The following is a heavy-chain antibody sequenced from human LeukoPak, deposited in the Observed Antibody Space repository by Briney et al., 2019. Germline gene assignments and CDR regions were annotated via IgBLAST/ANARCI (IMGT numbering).Heavy chain of an antibody. CDR2: IYYRGST. J-gene: IGHJ3*02. V-gene: IGHV4-30-4*01. CDR1: GGSISSGDYY. D-gene: IGHD3-22*01. Sequence: SETLSLTCTVSGGSISSGDYYWSWIRQPPGKGLEWIGYIYYRGSTYYNPSLKSRVTISVDTSKNQFSLKLSSVTAADTAVYYCARWEEYYYDSSGSRVRNAFDIWGQGTMVTVSS. CDR3: ARWEEYYYDSSGSRVRNAFDI.